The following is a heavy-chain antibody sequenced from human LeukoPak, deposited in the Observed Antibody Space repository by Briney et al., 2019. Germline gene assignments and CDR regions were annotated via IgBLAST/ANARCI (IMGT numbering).Heavy chain of an antibody. Sequence: SETLSLTCTVSGGSISSYYWSWIRQPAAKGLEWIGRIYTSGSTNYNPSLKSRVTISVDTSKNQFPLKLSSVTAADTAVYYWARGRTRAYYYDSSGYYYFDYWGQGTLVTVSS. CDR2: IYTSGST. V-gene: IGHV4-4*07. D-gene: IGHD3-22*01. CDR1: GGSISSYY. CDR3: ARGRTRAYYYDSSGYYYFDY. J-gene: IGHJ4*02.